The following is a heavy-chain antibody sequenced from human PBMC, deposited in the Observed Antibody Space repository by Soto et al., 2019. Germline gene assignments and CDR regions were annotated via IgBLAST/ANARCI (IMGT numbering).Heavy chain of an antibody. CDR2: MYNDGAT. Sequence: PSETLSLTCTISGGSMCRYSCHWLRQPPGKGLEWIGYMYNDGATDYNPSLKSRLSMSLDTSTNQFSLRLSSVTAADTAVYFCARGPTITTDVWGRGILVTVSS. J-gene: IGHJ4*02. CDR1: GGSMCRYS. CDR3: ARGPTITTDV. D-gene: IGHD5-12*01. V-gene: IGHV4-59*01.